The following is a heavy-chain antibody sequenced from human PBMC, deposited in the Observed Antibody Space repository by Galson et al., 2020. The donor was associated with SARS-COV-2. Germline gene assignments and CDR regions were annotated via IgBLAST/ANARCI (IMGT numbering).Heavy chain of an antibody. J-gene: IGHJ3*01. CDR3: AVIYVEHGVDG. CDR1: VVSLTTPGPP. V-gene: IGHV2-70*04. CDR2: LDWVHDN. Sequence: SGPTLVNPTQTLSLTCPFSVVSLTTPGPPLSWIRQPSGKPLEWLARLDWVHDNYYPTSLQTRLTISKCTSRNHVVLTMTNMDAVDTSTYYCAVIYVEHGVDGWGQGTMVSVAS. D-gene: IGHD2-8*01.